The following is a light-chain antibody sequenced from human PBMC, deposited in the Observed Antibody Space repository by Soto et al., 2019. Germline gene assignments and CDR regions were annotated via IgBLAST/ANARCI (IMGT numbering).Light chain of an antibody. V-gene: IGKV3-20*01. CDR2: SAS. Sequence: EIVLTQSPGTLSLSPGERATLSCRASQSVSSSYLAWYQQRPGQAPRLLIYSASSRATGIPDRFSGSGSGTDFTLTISRLEPEDFAVYYCQQYGSSLWTFGQGTKVDIK. CDR3: QQYGSSLWT. CDR1: QSVSSSY. J-gene: IGKJ1*01.